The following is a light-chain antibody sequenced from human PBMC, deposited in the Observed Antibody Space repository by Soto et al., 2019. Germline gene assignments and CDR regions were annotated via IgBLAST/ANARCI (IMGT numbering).Light chain of an antibody. CDR2: EGS. Sequence: QSALTQPASVSRSPGQSITISCTGTSSDVGSYNLVSWYQQHPGKAPKLMIYEGSKRPSGVSNRFSGSKSGNTASLTISGLQAEDEADYYCCSYAGSSPYVFGTGTKLTVL. CDR3: CSYAGSSPYV. J-gene: IGLJ1*01. V-gene: IGLV2-23*01. CDR1: SSDVGSYNL.